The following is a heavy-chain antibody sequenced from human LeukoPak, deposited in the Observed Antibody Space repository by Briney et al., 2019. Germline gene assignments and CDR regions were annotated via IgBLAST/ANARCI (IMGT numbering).Heavy chain of an antibody. D-gene: IGHD2-2*01. CDR1: GGSFSGYY. J-gene: IGHJ3*01. V-gene: IGHV4-34*01. Sequence: AETLSLTCAVYGGSFSGYYWSWIRQPPGKGLEWIGKTNHTGSTNYTPSLKSPVTISVHTSKNHFSLKLSSLPAAPTPVYYCAGPGYQPLSWGQRTIVTVSS. CDR2: TNHTGST. CDR3: AGPGYQPLS.